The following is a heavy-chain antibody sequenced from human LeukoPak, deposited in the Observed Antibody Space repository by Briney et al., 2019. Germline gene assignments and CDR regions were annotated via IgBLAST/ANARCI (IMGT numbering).Heavy chain of an antibody. CDR1: GFTFRNYA. D-gene: IGHD5-18*01. V-gene: IGHV3-21*01. CDR3: ARDKPAMAYFDY. Sequence: GGSLRLSCAASGFTFRNYAMNWVRQAPGKGLEWVSSISSSSSYIYYADSVKGRFTISRDNAKNSLYLQMNSLRAEDTAVYYCARDKPAMAYFDYWGQGTLVTVSS. J-gene: IGHJ4*02. CDR2: ISSSSSYI.